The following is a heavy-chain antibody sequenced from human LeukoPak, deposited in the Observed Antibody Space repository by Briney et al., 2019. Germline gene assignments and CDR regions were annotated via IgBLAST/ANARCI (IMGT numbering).Heavy chain of an antibody. V-gene: IGHV4-59*01. Sequence: SETLSLTCTVSGGSISSYYWSWIRQPPGKGLEWIGYIYYSGSTNYNPSLKSRVTISVDTSKNQFSLKLSSVTAADTAVYYCASGLRYGSGSYYNYWGQGTLVTVSS. D-gene: IGHD3-10*01. J-gene: IGHJ4*02. CDR3: ASGLRYGSGSYYNY. CDR1: GGSISSYY. CDR2: IYYSGST.